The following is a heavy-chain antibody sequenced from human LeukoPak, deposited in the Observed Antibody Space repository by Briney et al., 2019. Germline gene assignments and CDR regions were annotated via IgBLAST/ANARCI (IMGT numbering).Heavy chain of an antibody. CDR3: AREGAGVVVAAVDY. J-gene: IGHJ4*02. CDR1: GGSISSSSYY. CDR2: IYYSGST. Sequence: SETLSLTCTVSGGSISSSSYYWGWIRPPPGKGLEWIVSIYYSGSTYYNPSLKSRVTISVDTSKNQFSLKLSSVTAADTAVYYCAREGAGVVVAAVDYWGQGTLVTVSS. D-gene: IGHD2-15*01. V-gene: IGHV4-39*07.